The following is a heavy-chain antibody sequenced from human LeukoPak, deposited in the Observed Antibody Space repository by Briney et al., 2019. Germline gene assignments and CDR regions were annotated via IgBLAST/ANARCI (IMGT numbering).Heavy chain of an antibody. V-gene: IGHV3-7*01. CDR3: ARDPPYDILTGYYRFDI. Sequence: PGGSLRLSRAASGFTFSGYWMSWVRQAPGKGLKWVANIKQDGSEKYYVDSVKGRFTISRDNAKNTLYLQMNSLRAEDTAVYYCARDPPYDILTGYYRFDIWGQGTMVTVSS. CDR1: GFTFSGYW. D-gene: IGHD3-9*01. CDR2: IKQDGSEK. J-gene: IGHJ3*02.